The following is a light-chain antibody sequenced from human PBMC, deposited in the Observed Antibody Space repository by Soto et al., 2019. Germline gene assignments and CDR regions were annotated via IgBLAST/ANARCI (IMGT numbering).Light chain of an antibody. CDR2: EVS. CDR1: SSDVGGYNS. CDR3: SSYTSSSIDYV. V-gene: IGLV2-14*01. Sequence: QSALTQPASVSGSPGQSITISCTGTSSDVGGYNSVSWYQKHPGKAPKLMIYEVSNRPSEVSNRFSGSKSGNTASLTISGLQAEDEAYYYCSSYTSSSIDYVFGTGTKLTVL. J-gene: IGLJ1*01.